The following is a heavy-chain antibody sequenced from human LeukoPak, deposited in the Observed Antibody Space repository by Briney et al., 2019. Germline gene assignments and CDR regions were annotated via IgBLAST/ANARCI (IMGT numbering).Heavy chain of an antibody. CDR2: INHSGST. Sequence: SETLSLTCAVYGGSFSGYYWSWIRQPPGKGLEWIEEINHSGSTNYNPSLKSRVTISVDTSKNQFSLKLSSVTAADTAVYYCARGLDSNCSGGSCYFDYWGQGTQVTVSS. CDR1: GGSFSGYY. V-gene: IGHV4-34*01. J-gene: IGHJ4*02. D-gene: IGHD2-15*01. CDR3: ARGLDSNCSGGSCYFDY.